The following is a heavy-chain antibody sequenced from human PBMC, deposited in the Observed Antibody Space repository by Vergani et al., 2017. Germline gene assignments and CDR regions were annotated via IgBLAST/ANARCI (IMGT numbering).Heavy chain of an antibody. V-gene: IGHV4-39*07. CDR1: GGSISSSSYY. J-gene: IGHJ4*02. CDR3: ARLTRSATLPEY. D-gene: IGHD3-9*01. CDR2: IYYSGST. Sequence: QLQLPESGPGLVKPSETLSLTCTVSGGSISSSSYYWGWIRQPPGKGLEWIGSIYYSGSTYYNPSLKSRVTISVDTSKNQFSLKLSSVTAADTAVYYCARLTRSATLPEYWGQGTLVTVSS.